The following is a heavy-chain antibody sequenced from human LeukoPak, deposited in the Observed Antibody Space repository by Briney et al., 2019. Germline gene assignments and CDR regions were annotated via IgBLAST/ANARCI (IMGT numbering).Heavy chain of an antibody. J-gene: IGHJ3*02. V-gene: IGHV4-59*12. CDR2: IYYSGST. Sequence: SETLSLTCTVSGGALCIYYWSWIRQPPGEGLGWIGYIYYSGSTIYNTSLKSRVTISVDTSRNNFSLKLTSVTAADTAVYYCARDLIAVGGTAAFEIWGQGTMVTVSS. CDR1: GGALCIYY. CDR3: ARDLIAVGGTAAFEI. D-gene: IGHD6-19*01.